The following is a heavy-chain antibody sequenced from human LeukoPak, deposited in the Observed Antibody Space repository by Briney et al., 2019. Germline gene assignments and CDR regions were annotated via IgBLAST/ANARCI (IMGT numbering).Heavy chain of an antibody. D-gene: IGHD2-2*01. CDR3: ASPPFGCSSTSCYGY. Sequence: PGGSLRLSCAASGFTFSSYAMNWVRQAPGKGLEWASYISSSSSTIYYADSVKGRFSISRDNAKSSLYLQMNSLRAEDTAVYYCASPPFGCSSTSCYGYWGQGTLVSVSS. J-gene: IGHJ4*02. CDR2: ISSSSSTI. CDR1: GFTFSSYA. V-gene: IGHV3-48*01.